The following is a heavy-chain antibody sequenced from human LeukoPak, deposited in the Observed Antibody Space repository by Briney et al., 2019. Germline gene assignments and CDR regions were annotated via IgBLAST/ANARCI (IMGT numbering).Heavy chain of an antibody. CDR1: TVSGSRGNF. J-gene: IGHJ4*02. V-gene: IGHV4-4*02. D-gene: IGHD1-26*01. CDR2: VHKSGRT. Sequence: SETLSLTCALSTVSGSRGNFWSWVRQPPGEGLEWIGEVHKSGRTNYNPSLKTRVTISIDASKNQLSLELTSVTAADTAVYYCARELLGAPTPGAYWGQGTRVTVSS. CDR3: ARELLGAPTPGAY.